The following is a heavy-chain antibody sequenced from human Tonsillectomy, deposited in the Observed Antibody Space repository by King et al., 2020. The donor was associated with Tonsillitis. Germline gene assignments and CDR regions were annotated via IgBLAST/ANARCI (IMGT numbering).Heavy chain of an antibody. CDR1: GFTFSSDW. Sequence: VQLVESGGGLVQPGGSLKLSCAASGFTFSSDWMNWVRQAPGKGLEWVANINQDGSKRYYVDSVKGRFTISRDNAENSLYLQMNSLRAEDTAVYYCARDPGAKSSSWYRYDTGFDYWGQGTLVTVSS. J-gene: IGHJ4*02. CDR2: INQDGSKR. V-gene: IGHV3-7*01. D-gene: IGHD6-13*01. CDR3: ARDPGAKSSSWYRYDTGFDY.